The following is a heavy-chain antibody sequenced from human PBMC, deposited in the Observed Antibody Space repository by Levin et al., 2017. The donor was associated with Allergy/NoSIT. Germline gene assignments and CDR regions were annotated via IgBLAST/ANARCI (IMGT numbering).Heavy chain of an antibody. D-gene: IGHD2-15*01. CDR3: ARDRDCSGGSCGYFDY. Sequence: GGSLRLSCAASGFTFSSYAMHWVRQAPGKGLEWVAVISYDGSNKYYADSVKGRFTISRDNSKNTLYLQMNSLRAEDTAVYYCARDRDCSGGSCGYFDYWGQGTLVTVSS. CDR1: GFTFSSYA. V-gene: IGHV3-30-3*01. CDR2: ISYDGSNK. J-gene: IGHJ4*02.